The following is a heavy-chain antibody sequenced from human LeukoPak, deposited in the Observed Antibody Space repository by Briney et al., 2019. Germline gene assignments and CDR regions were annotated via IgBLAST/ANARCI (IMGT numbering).Heavy chain of an antibody. CDR3: ARTGGWLSTSGVRDY. CDR2: INHSGST. CDR1: GGSFSGYY. Sequence: KPSETLSLTCAVYGGSFSGYYWSWIRQPPGKGLEWIGEINHSGSTNYNPSLKSRVTITVDTSKNQFSLKLSSVTAADTAVYYCARTGGWLSTSGVRDYWGQGTLVTVSS. J-gene: IGHJ4*02. D-gene: IGHD3-9*01. V-gene: IGHV4-34*01.